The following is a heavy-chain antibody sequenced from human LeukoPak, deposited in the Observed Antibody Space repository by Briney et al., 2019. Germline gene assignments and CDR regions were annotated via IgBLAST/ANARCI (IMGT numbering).Heavy chain of an antibody. Sequence: ASVKVSCKVSGFTFSGYYIHWVRQAPGQGLEWMGWINPKTGGTNYAQKFQGRVTMTRDTSISTAYMELSRLRSDDTAVYYCSRVLAGSYSIDYWGQGTLVTVSS. J-gene: IGHJ4*02. CDR1: GFTFSGYY. CDR2: INPKTGGT. CDR3: SRVLAGSYSIDY. V-gene: IGHV1-2*02. D-gene: IGHD1-26*01.